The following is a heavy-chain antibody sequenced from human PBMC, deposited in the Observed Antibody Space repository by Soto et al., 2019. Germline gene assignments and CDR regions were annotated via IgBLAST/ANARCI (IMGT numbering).Heavy chain of an antibody. J-gene: IGHJ4*02. CDR1: GYTLTSHD. Sequence: QVQLVQSGAEVKKPGASVKVSCKASGYTLTSHDINWVRQAPGQGLEWMGWMNPKTTNTGLAQMFQGRVTMTGDTSITTTYMERNSLRSEDSAVYYCTGGANWGWGGFDYWGQGTLVTVSS. CDR2: MNPKTTNT. CDR3: TGGANWGWGGFDY. V-gene: IGHV1-8*01. D-gene: IGHD7-27*01.